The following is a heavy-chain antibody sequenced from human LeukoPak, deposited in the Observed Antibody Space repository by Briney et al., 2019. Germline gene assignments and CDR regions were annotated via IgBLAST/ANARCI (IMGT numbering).Heavy chain of an antibody. D-gene: IGHD3-22*01. CDR1: GFTFDDYA. V-gene: IGHV3-9*01. J-gene: IGHJ3*02. CDR2: ISWNSGSI. CDR3: AKSWTYDSAFDI. Sequence: GGSLRLSCAASGFTFDDYAMHWVRQAPGKGLEWVSGISWNSGSIGYADSAKGRFTISRDNAKNSLYLQMNSLRAEDTALYYCAKSWTYDSAFDIWGQGTMVTVSS.